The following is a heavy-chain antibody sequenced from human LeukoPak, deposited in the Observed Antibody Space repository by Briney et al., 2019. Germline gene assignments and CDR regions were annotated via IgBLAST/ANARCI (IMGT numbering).Heavy chain of an antibody. CDR3: ASKLVVGATKSDYFDY. CDR2: INSDGNSA. V-gene: IGHV3-74*01. Sequence: GGSLRLSCAASGFTFSSFWMRWVRQAPGKGLVWVSRINSDGNSAGYADSVKGRFTISRDNAKNTLYLQMNSLRAEDTAVYYCASKLVVGATKSDYFDYWGQGTLVTVSS. J-gene: IGHJ4*02. CDR1: GFTFSSFW. D-gene: IGHD1-26*01.